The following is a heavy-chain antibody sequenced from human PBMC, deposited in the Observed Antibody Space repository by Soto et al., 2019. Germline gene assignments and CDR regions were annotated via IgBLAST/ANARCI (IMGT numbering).Heavy chain of an antibody. CDR3: ARTSIAARPADLDY. V-gene: IGHV5-10-1*01. J-gene: IGHJ4*02. CDR1: GYSFTSYW. Sequence: GESLKISCKGSGYSFTSYWISWVRQMPGKGLEWMGRIGPSDSYTNYSPSFQGHVTISADKSISTAYLQWSSLRASDTAMYYCARTSIAARPADLDYWGQGTLVTVSS. D-gene: IGHD6-6*01. CDR2: IGPSDSYT.